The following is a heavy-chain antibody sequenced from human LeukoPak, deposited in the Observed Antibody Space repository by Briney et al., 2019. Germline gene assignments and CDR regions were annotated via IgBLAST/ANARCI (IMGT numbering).Heavy chain of an antibody. D-gene: IGHD3-10*01. CDR1: GFTFSNYS. CDR3: RGVRGGTEADY. V-gene: IGHV3-48*01. J-gene: IGHJ4*02. Sequence: PGGSLRLSCAASGFTFSNYSMNWVCQAPGKGLEWVSYISSSSSIRYYADSVKGRFTISRDNAKNSLYLQMNSLRAEDTAVYYCRGVRGGTEADYWGQGTLVTVSS. CDR2: ISSSSSIR.